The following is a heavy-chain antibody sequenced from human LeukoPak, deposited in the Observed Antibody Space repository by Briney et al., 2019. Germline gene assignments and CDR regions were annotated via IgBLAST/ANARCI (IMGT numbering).Heavy chain of an antibody. CDR3: ASSAHSIAAAGTFDY. Sequence: ASVKVSCKASGYTFTGYYMHWVRQAPGQGLEWVGRINPNSGGTNYAQKFQGRVTMTRDTSISTAYMELSRLRSDDTAVYYCASSAHSIAAAGTFDYWGQGTLVTVSS. CDR2: INPNSGGT. D-gene: IGHD6-13*01. CDR1: GYTFTGYY. V-gene: IGHV1-2*06. J-gene: IGHJ4*02.